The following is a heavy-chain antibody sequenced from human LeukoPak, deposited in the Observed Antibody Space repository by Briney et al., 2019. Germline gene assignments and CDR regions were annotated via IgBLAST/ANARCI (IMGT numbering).Heavy chain of an antibody. V-gene: IGHV3-23*01. CDR3: ARSKRGIAAAILDY. CDR1: GFTFSSFG. J-gene: IGHJ4*02. Sequence: GGSLRLSCAASGFTFSSFGMSWVRQAPGKGLEWVSAISSTGGTAYYADSVKGRFTISRDNSKNTLYLQMNSLRAEDTAVYYCARSKRGIAAAILDYWGQGTLVTVSS. CDR2: ISSTGGTA. D-gene: IGHD6-13*01.